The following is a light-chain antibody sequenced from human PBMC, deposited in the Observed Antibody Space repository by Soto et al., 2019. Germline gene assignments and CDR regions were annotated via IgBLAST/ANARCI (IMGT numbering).Light chain of an antibody. Sequence: DIQMTQSPSSLSASVGDRVTITCRASQSISIWLAWYQQKPGKAPKLLIYKASSLESGVPSRFSGSGSGTEFTLTISSLQPDDFATYYCRQYNSYPVTFGQGTKVDIK. CDR3: RQYNSYPVT. CDR2: KAS. CDR1: QSISIW. J-gene: IGKJ1*01. V-gene: IGKV1-5*03.